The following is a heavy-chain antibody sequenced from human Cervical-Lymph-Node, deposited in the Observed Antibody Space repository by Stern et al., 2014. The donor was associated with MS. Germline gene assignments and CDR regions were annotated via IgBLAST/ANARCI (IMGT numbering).Heavy chain of an antibody. V-gene: IGHV1-2*06. CDR1: GYTFTGYY. D-gene: IGHD6-13*01. J-gene: IGHJ5*02. CDR2: INPNSGGT. Sequence: QVQLVQSGAEVKKPGASVKVSCKASGYTFTGYYMHWVRQPPGQGLEWMGRINPNSGGTNYAQKFQGRVTMTRDTSISTAYMELSRLRSDDTAVYYCARDGGSSSWVESLFDPWGQGTLVTVSS. CDR3: ARDGGSSSWVESLFDP.